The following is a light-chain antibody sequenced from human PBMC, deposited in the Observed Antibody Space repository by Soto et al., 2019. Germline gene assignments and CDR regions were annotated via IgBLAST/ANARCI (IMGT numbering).Light chain of an antibody. V-gene: IGKV3-15*01. CDR1: QSVSSN. CDR2: GAS. Sequence: DIVMTQSPATLSVSPGERATLSCRASQSVSSNLAWYQQKPGQAPRLLIYGASTRATGIPARFSGSGSGTDFTLTISSLQSEDFAVYYCQQYNKWPPLTFGGGTKVEIK. J-gene: IGKJ4*01. CDR3: QQYNKWPPLT.